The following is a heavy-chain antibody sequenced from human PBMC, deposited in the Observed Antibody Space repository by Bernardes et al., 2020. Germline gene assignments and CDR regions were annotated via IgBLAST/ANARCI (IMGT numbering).Heavy chain of an antibody. CDR1: GGSISSSSYY. V-gene: IGHV4-39*01. CDR3: ARMQLELWYNWFDP. J-gene: IGHJ5*02. Sequence: SETLSLTCTVSGGSISSSSYYWGWIRQPPGKGLEWIGSIYYSGSTYYNPSLKSRVTISVDTSKNQFSLKLSSVTAADTAVYYCARMQLELWYNWFDPWGQGTLVTVSS. D-gene: IGHD1-7*01. CDR2: IYYSGST.